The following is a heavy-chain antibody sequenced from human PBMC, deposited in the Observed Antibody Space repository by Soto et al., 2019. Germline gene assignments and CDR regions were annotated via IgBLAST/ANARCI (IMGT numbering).Heavy chain of an antibody. D-gene: IGHD4-17*01. CDR1: GFSISTNY. Sequence: PGGSLRLSCAASGFSISTNYMSWVRQAPGKGLEWVSLIYGNGDTYYADSVRGRFTISRDNARNTLYLQMNSLRAEDTAVYYCASDSTTVYSYFDWWGQGTLVTVSS. J-gene: IGHJ4*02. CDR3: ASDSTTVYSYFDW. V-gene: IGHV3-53*01. CDR2: IYGNGDT.